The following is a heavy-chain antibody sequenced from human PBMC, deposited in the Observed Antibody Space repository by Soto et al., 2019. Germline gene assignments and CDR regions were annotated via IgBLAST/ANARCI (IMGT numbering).Heavy chain of an antibody. Sequence: QITLKESGPTLVKPTQTLTLTCTFSGFSLSTSGVGVGWIRQPPGKALEWLVIIYWDDDKRYSPSLRSRVTITKDTSKNRVVRTMTNVDPVDTATYFCAHRRTGVSQWNYGDFDYWGQGTLVTVSS. CDR3: AHRRTGVSQWNYGDFDY. V-gene: IGHV2-5*02. D-gene: IGHD1-7*01. CDR2: IYWDDDK. CDR1: GFSLSTSGVG. J-gene: IGHJ4*02.